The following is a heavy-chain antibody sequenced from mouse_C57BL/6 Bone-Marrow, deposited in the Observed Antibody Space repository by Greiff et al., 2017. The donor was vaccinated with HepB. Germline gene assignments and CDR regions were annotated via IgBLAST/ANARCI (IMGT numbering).Heavy chain of an antibody. Sequence: QVQLQQPGAELVKPGASVKLSCKASGYTFTSYWMQWVKQRPGQGLEWIGEIDPSDSYTNYNQKFKGKATFTVDTSSSTAYMQLSSLTSEDSAVYYCARGDSNYSGYAMDYWGQGTSVTVSS. V-gene: IGHV1-50*01. CDR2: IDPSDSYT. J-gene: IGHJ4*01. D-gene: IGHD2-5*01. CDR3: ARGDSNYSGYAMDY. CDR1: GYTFTSYW.